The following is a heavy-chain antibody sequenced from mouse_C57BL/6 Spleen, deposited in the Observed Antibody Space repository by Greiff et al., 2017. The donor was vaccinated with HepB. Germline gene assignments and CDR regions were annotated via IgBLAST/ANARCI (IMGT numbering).Heavy chain of an antibody. D-gene: IGHD2-12*01. Sequence: EVQLVESEGGLVQPGSSLKLSCTASGFTFSDYYMAWVRQVPEKGLEWVANINYDGSSTYYLDSLKSRFIISRDNAKNILYLQMSSLKSEDTATYYCARDYNAMDYWGQGTSVTVSS. CDR1: GFTFSDYY. J-gene: IGHJ4*01. CDR2: INYDGSST. V-gene: IGHV5-16*01. CDR3: ARDYNAMDY.